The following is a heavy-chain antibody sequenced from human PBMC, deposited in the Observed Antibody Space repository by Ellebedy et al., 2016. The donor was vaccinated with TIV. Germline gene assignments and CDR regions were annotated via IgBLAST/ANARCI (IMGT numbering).Heavy chain of an antibody. V-gene: IGHV3-30*02. Sequence: GESLKISXAASGFTFSTSGMHWVRQAPGKGLEWVAVIWSDGSNKYYADSVKGRFTISRENSKNTLYLQMNSLRAEDTAVYYCAKESEWGSTTSFDYWGQGTLVTVSS. D-gene: IGHD1-26*01. CDR2: IWSDGSNK. CDR3: AKESEWGSTTSFDY. J-gene: IGHJ4*02. CDR1: GFTFSTSG.